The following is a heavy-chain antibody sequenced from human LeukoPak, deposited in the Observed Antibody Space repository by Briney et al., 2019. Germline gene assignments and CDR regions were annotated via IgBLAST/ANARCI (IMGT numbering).Heavy chain of an antibody. D-gene: IGHD2-2*01. CDR3: AASSVVKTRHYYYGLDV. CDR2: IYYSGST. CDR1: GGSISGYY. V-gene: IGHV4-59*01. Sequence: SETLSLTCIVSGGSISGYYWSWIRQPPGKGLEWIGYIYYSGSTNYNPSLKSRVTISVDTSKKQFSLKLSSVTAADTAVYYCAASSVVKTRHYYYGLDVWGQGTTVTVSS. J-gene: IGHJ6*02.